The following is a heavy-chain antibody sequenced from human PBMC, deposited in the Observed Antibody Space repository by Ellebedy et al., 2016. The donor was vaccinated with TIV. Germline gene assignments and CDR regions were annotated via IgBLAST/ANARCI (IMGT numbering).Heavy chain of an antibody. CDR2: ISYDGSNK. CDR3: AREGLAVAGTDDAFDI. CDR1: GFTFSSYG. Sequence: GGSLRLXXAASGFTFSSYGMHWVRQAPGKGLEWVAVISYDGSNKYYADSVKGRFTISRDNSKNTLYLQMNSLRAEDTAVYYCAREGLAVAGTDDAFDIWGQGTMVTVSS. V-gene: IGHV3-30*03. D-gene: IGHD6-19*01. J-gene: IGHJ3*02.